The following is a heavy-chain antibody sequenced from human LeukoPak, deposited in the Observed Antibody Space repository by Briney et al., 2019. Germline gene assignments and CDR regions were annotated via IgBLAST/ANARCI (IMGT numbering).Heavy chain of an antibody. D-gene: IGHD3-10*01. CDR2: SGNDGST. J-gene: IGHJ3*01. Sequence: GGSLRLSCAASGLTFYDQAMHWVRQAPGTGLEWVPLSGNDGSTYYADSVRGRFTISRDISKNSLYLEMSSLRTEDTALYHCASQTKYSGSAGSYWGAFDLWGQGTMVTVSS. CDR1: GLTFYDQA. CDR3: ASQTKYSGSAGSYWGAFDL. V-gene: IGHV3-43*02.